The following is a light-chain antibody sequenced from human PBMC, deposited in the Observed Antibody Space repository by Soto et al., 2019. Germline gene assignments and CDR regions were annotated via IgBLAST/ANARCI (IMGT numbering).Light chain of an antibody. CDR3: HQRNQ. Sequence: EIVFAQSPATLSLSPAASATVSRRASKSVTIYLAWYHQKPGQAPRLLIYDASSSATSIRARFSGTGSGTDFTLTIPNEEPEDFAKYYCHQRNQFGQGTRLEIK. J-gene: IGKJ5*01. CDR2: DAS. CDR1: KSVTIY. V-gene: IGKV3-11*01.